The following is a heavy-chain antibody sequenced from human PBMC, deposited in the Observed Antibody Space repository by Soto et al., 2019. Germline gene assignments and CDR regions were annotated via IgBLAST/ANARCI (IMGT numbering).Heavy chain of an antibody. CDR1: GGTFSSYA. Sequence: QVQLVQSGAEVKKPGSSVKVSCKASGGTFSSYAISWVRQAPGQWLERMGGIIPIFGTANYAQKFQSRVTITADDSTSTAYMEMSRLSSEDTAGYCCARDVGYSSCWYEISFDYWGEGTMVTVSS. D-gene: IGHD6-13*01. J-gene: IGHJ4*02. CDR3: ARDVGYSSCWYEISFDY. CDR2: IIPIFGTA. V-gene: IGHV1-69*01.